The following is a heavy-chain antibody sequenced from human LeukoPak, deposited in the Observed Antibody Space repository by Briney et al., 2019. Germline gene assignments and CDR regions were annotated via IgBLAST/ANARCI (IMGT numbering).Heavy chain of an antibody. CDR3: ARDNYYDSSGSSFDY. CDR2: ITSSSRYI. CDR1: GFTFSSYS. V-gene: IGHV3-21*01. J-gene: IGHJ4*02. Sequence: TGGSLRLSCAASGFTFSSYSMSWVRQAPGKGLEWVSSITSSSRYIYYADSLKGRFTISRDNAKNSLYLQMNSLRAEDTAVYYCARDNYYDSSGSSFDYWGQGTLVTVSS. D-gene: IGHD3-22*01.